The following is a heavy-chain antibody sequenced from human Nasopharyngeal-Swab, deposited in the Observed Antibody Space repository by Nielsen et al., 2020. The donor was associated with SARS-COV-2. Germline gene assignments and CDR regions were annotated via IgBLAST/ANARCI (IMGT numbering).Heavy chain of an antibody. J-gene: IGHJ2*01. CDR3: ASAYGGSYWYFDL. CDR1: GFTFSSYA. V-gene: IGHV3-30-3*01. Sequence: GGSLRFSCAASGFTFSSYAMHWVRQAPGKGLEWVAVISYDGSNKYYADSVKGRFTISRDNSKNTLYLQMNSLRAEDTAVYYCASAYGGSYWYFDLWGRGTVVTVSS. D-gene: IGHD4-23*01. CDR2: ISYDGSNK.